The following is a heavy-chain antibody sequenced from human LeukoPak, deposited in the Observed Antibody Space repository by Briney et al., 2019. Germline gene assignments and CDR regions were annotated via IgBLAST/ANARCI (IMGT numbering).Heavy chain of an antibody. V-gene: IGHV4-4*07. Sequence: PSETLSLTCTVSGGSISSYYWSWIRQPAGKGLEWIGRIYTSGNTNYNPSLKSRVTMSVDTSKNQFSLKLSSVTAADTAVYYCARVMYYYDSSGYYVYYFDYWGQGTLVTVSS. D-gene: IGHD3-22*01. CDR2: IYTSGNT. CDR1: GGSISSYY. J-gene: IGHJ4*02. CDR3: ARVMYYYDSSGYYVYYFDY.